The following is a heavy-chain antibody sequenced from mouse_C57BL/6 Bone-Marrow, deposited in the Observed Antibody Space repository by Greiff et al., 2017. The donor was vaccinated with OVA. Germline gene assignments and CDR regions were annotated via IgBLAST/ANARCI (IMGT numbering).Heavy chain of an antibody. D-gene: IGHD1-1*01. J-gene: IGHJ2*01. CDR2: ISPGNGGA. Sequence: VQLQQPGTELVKPGASVKLSCKASGYTFTSYWMHWVKQRPGQGLEWIGNISPGNGGANYTAKFTSQAIRKVNKSTRTVYMQLSRQASDASAVYCCGRWDNGNNYPLDDWGKGTTLTVSS. CDR1: GYTFTSYW. CDR3: GRWDNGNNYPLDD. V-gene: IGHV1-53*01.